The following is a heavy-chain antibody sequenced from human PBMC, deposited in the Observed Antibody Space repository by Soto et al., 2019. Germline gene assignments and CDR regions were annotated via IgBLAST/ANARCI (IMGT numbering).Heavy chain of an antibody. D-gene: IGHD3-22*01. J-gene: IGHJ5*02. V-gene: IGHV4-31*03. CDR2: IYYSGST. Sequence: PSETLSLTCTVSGGSISSGGYYWSWIRQHPGKGLEWIGYIYYSGSTYYNPPLKSRVTISVDTSKNQFSLKLSSVTAADTAVYYCARGVRYYYDSSGYYYEGNWFDPWGQGTLVTVSS. CDR3: ARGVRYYYDSSGYYYEGNWFDP. CDR1: GGSISSGGYY.